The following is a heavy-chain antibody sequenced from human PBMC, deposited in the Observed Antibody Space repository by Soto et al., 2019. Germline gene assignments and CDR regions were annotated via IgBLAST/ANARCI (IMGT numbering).Heavy chain of an antibody. CDR1: GFTFSSYA. Sequence: GGSLRLSCAASGFTFSSYAMSWVRQAPGKGLEWVSAISGSGGSTYYADSVKGRFTISRDNSKNTLFLQMNSLRAEDTAVYYCAKIWGGYYRELGNDYWGQGTLVTVSS. CDR2: ISGSGGST. CDR3: AKIWGGYYRELGNDY. J-gene: IGHJ4*02. V-gene: IGHV3-23*01. D-gene: IGHD3-3*01.